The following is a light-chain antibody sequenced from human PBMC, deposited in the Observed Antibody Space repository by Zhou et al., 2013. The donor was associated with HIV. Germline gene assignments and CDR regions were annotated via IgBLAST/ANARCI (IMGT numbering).Light chain of an antibody. CDR3: HQYGSSPIT. V-gene: IGKV3-20*01. CDR2: GIS. J-gene: IGKJ5*01. Sequence: ETVMTQSPATLSVSPGDTATLSCRASQSVRYSYLAWYQQKSGQAPRLLISGISDRGAGIPDRFSGSGSGTDFTLTITRLEPEDFAVYYCHQYGSSPITFGQGTRLEIK. CDR1: QSVRYSY.